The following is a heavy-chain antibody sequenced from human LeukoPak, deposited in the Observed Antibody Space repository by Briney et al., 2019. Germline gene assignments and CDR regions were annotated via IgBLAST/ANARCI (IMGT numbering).Heavy chain of an antibody. J-gene: IGHJ6*02. D-gene: IGHD5-12*01. CDR2: IWYDGSNK. CDR1: GFTFSSYG. V-gene: IGHV3-33*01. Sequence: PGGSLRLSCAAPGFTFSSYGMHWVRKAPGKGLEWVAVIWYDGSNKYYADSVKGRFTISRDNSKNTLYLQMNSLRAEDTAVYYCARSVATKSRYYYGMDVWGQGTTVTVSS. CDR3: ARSVATKSRYYYGMDV.